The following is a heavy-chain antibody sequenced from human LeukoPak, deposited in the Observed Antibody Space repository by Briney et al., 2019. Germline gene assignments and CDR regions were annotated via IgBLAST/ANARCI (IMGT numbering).Heavy chain of an antibody. CDR2: INSDGSST. CDR1: GFTFSSYW. V-gene: IGHV3-74*01. J-gene: IGHJ4*02. D-gene: IGHD4-23*01. CDR3: ARGPIIRGLTPSDY. Sequence: SGGSLRLSCTASGFTFSSYWMHWVRQAPGKGLVWVSRINSDGSSTNYADSVKGRFTISRDNAKNTLYLQMNSLRAEDTAVYYCARGPIIRGLTPSDYWGQGTLVTVSS.